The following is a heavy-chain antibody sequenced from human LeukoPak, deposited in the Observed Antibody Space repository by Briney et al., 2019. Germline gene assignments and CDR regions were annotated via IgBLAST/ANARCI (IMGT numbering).Heavy chain of an antibody. CDR2: IYYSGST. CDR3: ARHVRGSYKFFDY. V-gene: IGHV4-59*08. Sequence: SETLSLTCTVSGGSISSYYWSWIRQPPGKGLEWIGYIYYSGSTNYNPSLKSRVTISVDTSKNRFSLKLSSVTAADTAVYYCARHVRGSYKFFDYWGQGTLVTVSS. J-gene: IGHJ4*02. CDR1: GGSISSYY. D-gene: IGHD1-26*01.